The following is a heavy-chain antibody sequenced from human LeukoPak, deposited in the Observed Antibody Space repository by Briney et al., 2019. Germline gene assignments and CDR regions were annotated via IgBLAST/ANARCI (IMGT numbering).Heavy chain of an antibody. J-gene: IGHJ4*02. D-gene: IGHD6-13*01. CDR2: IWYDGSNK. CDR1: GFTFSSYG. CDR3: ARDIIAPGSLLYFDF. Sequence: GRSLRLSCAASGFTFSSYGMHWVRQAPGKGLEWVAVIWYDGSNKYYADSVKGRFTISRDNSKNTLYLQMNSLRAEDTAVYYCARDIIAPGSLLYFDFWGPGTLVTVSS. V-gene: IGHV3-33*01.